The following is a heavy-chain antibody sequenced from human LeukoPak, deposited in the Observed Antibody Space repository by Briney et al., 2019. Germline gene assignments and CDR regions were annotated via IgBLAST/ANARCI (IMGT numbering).Heavy chain of an antibody. J-gene: IGHJ6*02. CDR3: AKDIRPKSSSWYVYYYGMDV. D-gene: IGHD6-13*01. CDR1: GFTFSSSAYW. V-gene: IGHV3-7*03. CDR2: IKQEGSEK. Sequence: GGSLRLSCAASGFTFSSSAYWMTWVRQAPGKGLEWLANIKQEGSEKYYVDSVKGRFTISRDNAKNSLYLQMNSLRAEDTALYYCAKDIRPKSSSWYVYYYGMDVWGQGTTVTVSS.